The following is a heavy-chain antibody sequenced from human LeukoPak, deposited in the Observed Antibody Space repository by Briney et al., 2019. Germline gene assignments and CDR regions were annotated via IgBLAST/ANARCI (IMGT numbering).Heavy chain of an antibody. Sequence: PGGSLRLSCAASGFTFSSYAMHWVRQAPGKGLEWVAVISYDGSNKYYADSVKGRFTISRDNSKNMLYLQMNSLRPEDTAVYYCAKGWEPEDYWGQGTLVTVSS. J-gene: IGHJ4*02. CDR2: ISYDGSNK. CDR1: GFTFSSYA. D-gene: IGHD1-26*01. CDR3: AKGWEPEDY. V-gene: IGHV3-30-3*01.